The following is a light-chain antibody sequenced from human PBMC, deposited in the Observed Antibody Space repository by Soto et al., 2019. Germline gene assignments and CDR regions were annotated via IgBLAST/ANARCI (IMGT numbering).Light chain of an antibody. J-gene: IGKJ1*01. CDR2: GAS. V-gene: IGKV3-20*01. Sequence: EIVLTQSPGTLSLYPGERATLSCRASQTVSSAYLAWFQQKPGQAPRLLIYGASSRATGIPDRFSGSGSGTDFTLTISRLEPEDFAVYYRQQYRSSPWTFGQGTKVDIK. CDR1: QTVSSAY. CDR3: QQYRSSPWT.